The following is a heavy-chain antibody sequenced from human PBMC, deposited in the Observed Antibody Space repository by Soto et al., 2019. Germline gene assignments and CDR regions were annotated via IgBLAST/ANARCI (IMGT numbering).Heavy chain of an antibody. CDR2: IYHSGSA. CDR3: AREVDYGENWFDP. D-gene: IGHD4-17*01. Sequence: PSETLCLTCAVAGGSISNDGWWSWVRKPPGEGLEWIGEIYHSGSANYNPSLKSRVTISVDTSKNQFSLKLSSVTAADTAVYYCAREVDYGENWFDPWGQGTLVTVSS. CDR1: GGSISNDGW. V-gene: IGHV4-4*02. J-gene: IGHJ5*02.